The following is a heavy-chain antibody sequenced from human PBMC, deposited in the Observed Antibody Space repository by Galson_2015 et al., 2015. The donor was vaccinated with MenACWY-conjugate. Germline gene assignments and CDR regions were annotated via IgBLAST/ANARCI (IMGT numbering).Heavy chain of an antibody. CDR3: ARDRGLEWLPSNWLDP. V-gene: IGHV3-33*01. Sequence: SLRLSCAASGFTLSSYSMHWVRQSPGKGLEWVALIWSDGNKKSYVDSVRGRFNISRDNSKNTLFLQMNNLRADDAAVYYCARDRGLEWLPSNWLDPWGQGTLVTVSS. CDR1: GFTLSSYS. J-gene: IGHJ5*02. CDR2: IWSDGNKK. D-gene: IGHD3-3*01.